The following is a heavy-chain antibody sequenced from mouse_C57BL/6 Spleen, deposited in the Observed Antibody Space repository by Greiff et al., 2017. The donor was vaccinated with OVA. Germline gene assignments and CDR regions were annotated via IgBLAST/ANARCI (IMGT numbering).Heavy chain of an antibody. J-gene: IGHJ4*01. V-gene: IGHV1-55*01. CDR2: IYPGSGST. D-gene: IGHD4-1*01. CDR3: AGWDPYYAMDY. CDR1: GYTFTSYW. Sequence: QVQLQQPGAELVKPGASVKMSCKASGYTFTSYWITWVKQRPGQGLEWIGDIYPGSGSTNYNEKFKSKAKLTVDTSSSTAYMQLSSLTSEDSAVYYCAGWDPYYAMDYWGQGTSVTVSS.